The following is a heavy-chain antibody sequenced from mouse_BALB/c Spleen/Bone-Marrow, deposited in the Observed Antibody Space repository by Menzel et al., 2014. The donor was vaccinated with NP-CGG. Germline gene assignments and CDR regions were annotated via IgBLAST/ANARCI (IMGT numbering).Heavy chain of an antibody. CDR1: GYTFTDYA. V-gene: IGHV1-67*01. CDR2: INTYSGNT. Sequence: QVQLQQSGPELVRPGVSVKISCKGSGYTFTDYAMRWVKQSHAKSLEWIGVINTYSGNTNYNQNFKGKATMTVDKSSSTAFMELARLTYEDSAIYYCAREGYASTAWFAYWGQGTLVTVSA. CDR3: AREGYASTAWFAY. J-gene: IGHJ3*01. D-gene: IGHD1-1*01.